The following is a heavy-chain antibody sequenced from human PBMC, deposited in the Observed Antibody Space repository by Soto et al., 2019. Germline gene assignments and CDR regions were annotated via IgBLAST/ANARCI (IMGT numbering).Heavy chain of an antibody. J-gene: IGHJ4*02. CDR2: IFYSGSV. CDR3: ARDATMLDTDGYYYYFDY. V-gene: IGHV4-30-4*02. Sequence: PSETLSLTCTVSGGSISGDYYWSWIRQSPGKGLEWIGYIFYSGSVYFNPSLKTRVTISVDTSKNQFSLRLRSVTEADTAVYYCARDATMLDTDGYYYYFDYWGQGALVTVSS. D-gene: IGHD3-3*01. CDR1: GGSISGDYY.